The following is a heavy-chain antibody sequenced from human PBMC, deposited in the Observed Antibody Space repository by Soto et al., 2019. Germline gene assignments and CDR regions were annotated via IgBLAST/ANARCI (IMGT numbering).Heavy chain of an antibody. D-gene: IGHD2-15*01. CDR3: ESCRDYYHWMDV. V-gene: IGHV1-46*01. J-gene: IGHJ6*02. CDR2: INPSGIST. CDR1: GYTFTSYH. Sequence: QVQLVQSGAEVREPGASVKVSCKASGYTFTSYHMHWVRQAPGQGLEWMGMINPSGISTTYPQKSRGRVNLTRDMSRSIVNNGPSSLRSVDTGVYYCESCRDYYHWMDVWGQATTVTVSS.